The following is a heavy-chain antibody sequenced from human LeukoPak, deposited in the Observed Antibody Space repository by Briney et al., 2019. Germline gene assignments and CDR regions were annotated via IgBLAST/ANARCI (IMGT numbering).Heavy chain of an antibody. D-gene: IGHD2-2*01. Sequence: ASVKVSCKASGYTFTGYYMHWVRQATGQGLEWMGWMNPNSGNTGYAQKFQGRVTMTRNTSISTAYMELSSLRSEDTAVYYCARVSYCSSTSCHQADYWGQGTLVTVSS. V-gene: IGHV1-8*02. J-gene: IGHJ4*02. CDR2: MNPNSGNT. CDR3: ARVSYCSSTSCHQADY. CDR1: GYTFTGYY.